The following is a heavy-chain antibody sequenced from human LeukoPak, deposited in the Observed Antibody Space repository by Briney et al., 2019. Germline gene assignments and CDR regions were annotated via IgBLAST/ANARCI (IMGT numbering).Heavy chain of an antibody. Sequence: SVKVSCKASGGTFSSYAISWVRQAPGQGLEWMGGIIPIFGTANYAQKFQGRVTVTADESTSTAYMELSSLRSEDTAVYYCARGKYGGNSVISVLEFWGQGSLVTVSS. V-gene: IGHV1-69*13. CDR3: ARGKYGGNSVISVLEF. CDR1: GGTFSSYA. D-gene: IGHD4-23*01. CDR2: IIPIFGTA. J-gene: IGHJ4*02.